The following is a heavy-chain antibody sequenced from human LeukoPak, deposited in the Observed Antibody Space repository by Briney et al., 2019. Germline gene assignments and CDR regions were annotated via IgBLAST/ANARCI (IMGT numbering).Heavy chain of an antibody. CDR3: ARKEDIVLMVYARDGYGMDV. CDR2: IWYDGSNK. CDR1: GFTFSSYG. D-gene: IGHD2-8*01. J-gene: IGHJ6*02. Sequence: PGGSLRLSCAASGFTFSSYGMHWVRQAPGKGLEWVAVIWYDGSNKYYADSVKGRFTISRDNSKNSLYLQMNSLRAEDTAVYYCARKEDIVLMVYARDGYGMDVWGQGTTVTVSS. V-gene: IGHV3-33*01.